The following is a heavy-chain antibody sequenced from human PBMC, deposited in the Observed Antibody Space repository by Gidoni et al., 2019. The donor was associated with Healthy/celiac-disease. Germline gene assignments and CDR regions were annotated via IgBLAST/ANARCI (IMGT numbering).Heavy chain of an antibody. D-gene: IGHD1-26*01. J-gene: IGHJ4*02. V-gene: IGHV4-59*01. CDR3: ARATLPIDY. CDR1: GGSISSYY. CDR2: IYYSGST. Sequence: QVQLQESGPGLVKPSETLSLTCTVSGGSISSYYWSWIRQPPGKGLEWIGYIYYSGSTNYNPSLKSRVTISVDTSKNQFSLKLSSVTAADTAVYYCARATLPIDYWGQGTLVTVSS.